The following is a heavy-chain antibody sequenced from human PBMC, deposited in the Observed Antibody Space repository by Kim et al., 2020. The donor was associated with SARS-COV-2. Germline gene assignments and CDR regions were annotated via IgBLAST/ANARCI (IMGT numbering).Heavy chain of an antibody. CDR2: IFYRGAT. J-gene: IGHJ3*02. Sequence: SETLSLTCNVSGGSISSILYYWAWIRQSPERGLEWIGSIFYRGATHYNPSLESRVTMSLDTSKNQFSLKLSSVTAADTAVFYCARVFKRVADGFDIWGQGTMVTVSS. V-gene: IGHV4-39*01. CDR3: ARVFKRVADGFDI. CDR1: GGSISSILYY.